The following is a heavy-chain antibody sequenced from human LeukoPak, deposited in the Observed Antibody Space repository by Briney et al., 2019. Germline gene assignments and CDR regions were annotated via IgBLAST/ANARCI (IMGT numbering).Heavy chain of an antibody. CDR2: INPNSGGT. Sequence: GASVKVSCKASGYTFTGYYMHWVRQAPGQGLEWMGWINPNSGGTNYAQKFQGRVTMTRDTSISTAYMELSRLRSDDTAVYYCARDRGGHRGYYFDYWGQGTLVTVSS. J-gene: IGHJ4*02. CDR1: GYTFTGYY. CDR3: ARDRGGHRGYYFDY. V-gene: IGHV1-2*02. D-gene: IGHD3-10*01.